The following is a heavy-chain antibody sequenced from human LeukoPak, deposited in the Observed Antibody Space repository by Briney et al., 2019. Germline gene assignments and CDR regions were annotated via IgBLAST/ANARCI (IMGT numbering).Heavy chain of an antibody. CDR3: ARVVVGGYSYGPLDY. J-gene: IGHJ4*02. CDR2: IYYSGST. D-gene: IGHD5-18*01. V-gene: IGHV4-30-4*01. CDR1: GGSISSGDYY. Sequence: SETLSLTCTVSGGSISSGDYYWSWIRQPPGQGLEWIGYIYYSGSTYYNPSLKSRVTISVDTSKNQFSLKLSSVTAADTAVYYCARVVVGGYSYGPLDYWGQGTLVTVSS.